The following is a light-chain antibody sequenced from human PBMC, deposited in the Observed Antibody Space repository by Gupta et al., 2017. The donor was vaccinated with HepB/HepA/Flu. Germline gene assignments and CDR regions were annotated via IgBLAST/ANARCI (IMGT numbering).Light chain of an antibody. CDR3: QQRYSTPPT. Sequence: DIQITQSPSSLSASVGDRVTITCRAGQNISSYLNWYQQKPGKAPKLLIYSASSVKSGVPSRFSGSGYGTDFTLTISSRQPEDFATYSCQQRYSTPPTFGQGTKVEIK. J-gene: IGKJ1*01. CDR1: QNISSY. CDR2: SAS. V-gene: IGKV1-39*01.